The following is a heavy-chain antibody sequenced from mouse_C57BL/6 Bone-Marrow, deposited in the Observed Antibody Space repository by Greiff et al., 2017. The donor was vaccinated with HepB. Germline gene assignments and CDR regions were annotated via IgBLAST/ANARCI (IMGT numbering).Heavy chain of an antibody. V-gene: IGHV1-69*01. CDR1: GYTFTSYW. D-gene: IGHD1-1*01. J-gene: IGHJ1*03. CDR2: IDPSDSYT. CDR3: AREGLYYGSSWWYCGV. Sequence: QVQLQQPGAELVMPGASVKLSCKASGYTFTSYWMHWVKQRPGQGLEWIGEIDPSDSYTNYNQKFKGKSTLTVDKSSSTAYMQLSSLTSEESAVYYCAREGLYYGSSWWYCGVWGTGTTVTVSS.